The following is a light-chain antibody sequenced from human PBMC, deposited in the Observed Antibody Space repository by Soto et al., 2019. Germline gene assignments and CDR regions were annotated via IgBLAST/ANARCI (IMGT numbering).Light chain of an antibody. Sequence: QSALTQPRSVSGSPGQSVTISCTGTSSDVGGYNYVSWYQQHPGKAPKLMIYDVSKRPSGVPDRFSGSKSGNTASLTISGLQSEDEADYYCCSYAGSYTLGGFGGGTKLTVL. CDR3: CSYAGSYTLGG. CDR2: DVS. CDR1: SSDVGGYNY. V-gene: IGLV2-11*01. J-gene: IGLJ2*01.